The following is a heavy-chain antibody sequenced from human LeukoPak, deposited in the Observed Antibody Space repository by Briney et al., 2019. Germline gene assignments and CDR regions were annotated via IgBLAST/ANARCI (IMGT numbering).Heavy chain of an antibody. CDR3: ARVWLGGSYDY. CDR2: IYYSGST. J-gene: IGHJ4*02. CDR1: GGSISSYY. D-gene: IGHD1-26*01. V-gene: IGHV4-59*01. Sequence: SETLSLTCTVSGGSISSYYWSWIRQPPGKGLEWIGYIYYSGSTNCNPSLKSRVTISVDTSKNQFSLKLSSVTAADTAVYYCARVWLGGSYDYWGQGTLVTVSS.